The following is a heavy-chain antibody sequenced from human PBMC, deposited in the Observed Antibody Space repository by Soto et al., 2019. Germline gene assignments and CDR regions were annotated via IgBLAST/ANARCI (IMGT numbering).Heavy chain of an antibody. CDR1: GFTFSSYA. Sequence: QVQLVESGGGVVQPGRSLRLSCAASGFTFSSYAMHWVRQAPGKGLEWVAVISYDGSNKYYADSVKGRFTISRDNSKNTLYLQMNSLRAEDTAVYYCARSGMAVAGTWAGYWGQGTLVTVSS. CDR2: ISYDGSNK. CDR3: ARSGMAVAGTWAGY. D-gene: IGHD6-19*01. J-gene: IGHJ4*02. V-gene: IGHV3-30-3*01.